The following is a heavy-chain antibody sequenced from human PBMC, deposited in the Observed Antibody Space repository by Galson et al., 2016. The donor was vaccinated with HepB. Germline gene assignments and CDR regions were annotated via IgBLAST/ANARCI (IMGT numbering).Heavy chain of an antibody. CDR2: VSHTGGT. CDR3: TRGVVYCSGGTCFPGSNWFDP. D-gene: IGHD2-15*01. V-gene: IGHV4-34*01. CDR1: GGSFTNYC. J-gene: IGHJ5*02. Sequence: EPLSLTCGVSGGSFTNYCWSWVRQPPGKGLEWLGEVSHTGGTNYSPSLKGRVTISVDTSRNNFSLKLNSVTAADTAIYYCTRGVVYCSGGTCFPGSNWFDPWGQGTLVTVSS.